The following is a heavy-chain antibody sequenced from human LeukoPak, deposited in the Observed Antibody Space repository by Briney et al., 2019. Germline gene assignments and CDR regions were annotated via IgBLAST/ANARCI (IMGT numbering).Heavy chain of an antibody. J-gene: IGHJ5*02. Sequence: GGSLRLSCAASGFTFSSYGMHWVRQAPGKGLEWVAFIRYDGSNKYYADSVKGRFTISRDNSKNTLYLQMNSLRAEDTAVYYCAKVPRGLIRSNDPYNWFDPWGQGTLVTVSS. V-gene: IGHV3-30*02. CDR1: GFTFSSYG. CDR3: AKVPRGLIRSNDPYNWFDP. CDR2: IRYDGSNK. D-gene: IGHD3-10*01.